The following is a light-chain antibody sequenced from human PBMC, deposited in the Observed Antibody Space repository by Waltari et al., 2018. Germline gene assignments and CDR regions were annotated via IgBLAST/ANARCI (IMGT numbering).Light chain of an antibody. CDR3: QESYSTLT. J-gene: IGKJ3*01. CDR2: AAS. Sequence: DIQMTQYPSLLSASVGDRGTITCRGSQTISSSLNWYQHKPGKAPKLLIYAASSLQSGVPSRFSGSGSGTDFALSISSLQPEDFATYYCQESYSTLTFGPGTKVDIK. CDR1: QTISSS. V-gene: IGKV1-39*01.